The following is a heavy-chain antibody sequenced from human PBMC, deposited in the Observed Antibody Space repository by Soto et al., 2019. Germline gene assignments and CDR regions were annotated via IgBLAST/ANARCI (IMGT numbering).Heavy chain of an antibody. D-gene: IGHD3-10*01. CDR3: ARDQVASWVXRGGSYYYYYGMDV. CDR2: IYYSGST. J-gene: IGHJ6*02. Sequence: PSETLSLTCTVSGGSISSYYWSWIRQPPGKGLEWIGYIYYSGSTIYNPSLKSRVTISVDTSKNQFSLKLSSVTAADTAVYYCARDQVASWVXRGGSYYYYYGMDVWGQGTTVTVSS. CDR1: GGSISSYY. V-gene: IGHV4-59*01.